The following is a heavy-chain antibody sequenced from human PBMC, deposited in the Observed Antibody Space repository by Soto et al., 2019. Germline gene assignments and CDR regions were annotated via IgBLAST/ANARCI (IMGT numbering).Heavy chain of an antibody. V-gene: IGHV3-30*14. J-gene: IGHJ4*02. CDR1: GFTFSSYA. D-gene: IGHD6-19*01. CDR3: AKAHEYSSGWRADS. Sequence: QVQLVESGGGVVQPGRSLRLSCAASGFTFSSYAMHWVRQAPGKGLEWVAVISYDGSSQYYADSVKGRFTISRDNSKNMVYHQMTTVRREDAGVYYCAKAHEYSSGWRADSWGQGTRVAVSA. CDR2: ISYDGSSQ.